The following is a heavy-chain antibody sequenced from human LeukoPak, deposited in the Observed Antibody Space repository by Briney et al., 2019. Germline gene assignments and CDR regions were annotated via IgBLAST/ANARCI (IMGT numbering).Heavy chain of an antibody. CDR2: VTGPGDTT. D-gene: IGHD2-21*01. CDR3: AKGAAIDH. V-gene: IGHV3-23*01. J-gene: IGHJ4*02. Sequence: GGSLRLSCAASGFNLNNYAMNWVRQAPGKGLEWVAAVTGPGDTTYYADSVKGRFIISRGSFKDTLYLQMNRLGAEDTALYYCAKGAAIDHWGQGTLVTVSS. CDR1: GFNLNNYA.